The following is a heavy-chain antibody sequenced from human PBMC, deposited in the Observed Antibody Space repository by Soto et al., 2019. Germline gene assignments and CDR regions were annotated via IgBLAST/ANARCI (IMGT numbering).Heavy chain of an antibody. D-gene: IGHD1-1*01. CDR3: ARELLYGTGRYNFHYYGMDV. J-gene: IGHJ6*01. CDR2: VWFDGSKK. V-gene: IGHV3-33*01. CDR1: GFSFSSYG. Sequence: QVQLVESGGGVVQPGESTRLSCAASGFSFSSYGMHWVRQGPGMGLEWVAVVWFDGSKKYYADSVKGRFTISRDNSKNTMYLEMNSLRDEDTAVYYCARELLYGTGRYNFHYYGMDVWGQGTTVTVSS.